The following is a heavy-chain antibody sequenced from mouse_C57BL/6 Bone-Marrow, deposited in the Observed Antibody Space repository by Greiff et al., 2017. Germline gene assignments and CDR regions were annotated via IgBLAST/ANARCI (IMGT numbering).Heavy chain of an antibody. CDR1: GIDFSRYW. Sequence: EVKLMESGGGLVQPGGSLKLSCAASGIDFSRYWMSWVRRAPGKGLEWIGEINPDSSTINYAPSLKDKFIISRDNAKNTLYLQMSKVISEDTALYYCAREDLGYYYAMDYWGQGTSVTVSS. CDR2: INPDSSTI. V-gene: IGHV4-1*01. CDR3: AREDLGYYYAMDY. D-gene: IGHD3-1*01. J-gene: IGHJ4*01.